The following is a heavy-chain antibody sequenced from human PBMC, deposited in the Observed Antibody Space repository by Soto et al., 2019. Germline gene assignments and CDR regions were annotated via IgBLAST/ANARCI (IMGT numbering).Heavy chain of an antibody. J-gene: IGHJ5*01. CDR3: AKDLSMWTHYAFDS. CDR1: GFTCSNDG. Sequence: EVQLSESGGGLLQPGGSLRLSCAASGFTCSNDGMNWVRQAPGNGLEWVSGISTNGDTANYADSVKGRFTISRDNSKNALYMQMNVLRPAATAVYYCAKDLSMWTHYAFDSWGQGTLVTVS. CDR2: ISTNGDTA. V-gene: IGHV3-23*01. D-gene: IGHD4-17*01.